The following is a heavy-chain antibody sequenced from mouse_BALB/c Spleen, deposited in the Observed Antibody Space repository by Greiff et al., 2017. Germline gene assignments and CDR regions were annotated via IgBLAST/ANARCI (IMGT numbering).Heavy chain of an antibody. D-gene: IGHD2-4*01. CDR1: GFSLTGYC. CDR2: IWGDGST. J-gene: IGHJ2*01. Sequence: VHLVESGPGLVAPSQTLSITCTVSGFSLTGYCVNWVRQRPGKGLEWLGMIWGDGSTDYNSAHNSRLGISKANTKSQVVLKMNSLQTDDTARYYCARDGGLRRVDYWGQGTTLTVSA. CDR3: ARDGGLRRVDY. V-gene: IGHV2-6-7*01.